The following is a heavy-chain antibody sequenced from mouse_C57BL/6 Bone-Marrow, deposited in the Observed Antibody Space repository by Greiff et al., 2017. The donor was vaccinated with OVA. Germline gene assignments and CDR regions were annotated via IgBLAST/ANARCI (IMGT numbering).Heavy chain of an antibody. Sequence: VQLQQSGAELVRPGASVTLSCKASGYTFTDYEMHWVKQTPVHGLEWIGAIDPETGGTAYNQKFKGKAILTADKSSSTAYMELRSLTSEDSAVYYCTRLWPYWYFDVWGTGTTVTVSS. J-gene: IGHJ1*03. CDR2: IDPETGGT. V-gene: IGHV1-15*01. CDR1: GYTFTDYE. CDR3: TRLWPYWYFDV. D-gene: IGHD1-1*02.